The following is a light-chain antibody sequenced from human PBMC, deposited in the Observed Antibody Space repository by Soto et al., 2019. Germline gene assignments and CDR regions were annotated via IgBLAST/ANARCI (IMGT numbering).Light chain of an antibody. J-gene: IGKJ5*01. Sequence: DIVITHSPVTRSVSPWEIATLPFVASQFVISNLAWYQQKPGQAPRLLIYGASTRATGIPARFSGSGSGTEFTLTISNLQSEDFAVYFCQQYHNWPPITFGQGTRLEIK. V-gene: IGKV3D-15*01. CDR2: GAS. CDR3: QQYHNWPPIT. CDR1: QFVISN.